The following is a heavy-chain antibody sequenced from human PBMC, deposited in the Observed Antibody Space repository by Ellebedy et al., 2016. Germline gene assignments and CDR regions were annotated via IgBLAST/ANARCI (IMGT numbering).Heavy chain of an antibody. Sequence: GGSLRLSCKGSGYSFTSYWIGWVRQMPGKGLEWMGIIYPGDSDTRYSPSFQGQVTISADKSISTAYLQWSSLKASDTAMYYCASSSSGWERLYYFDYWGQGTLVTVSS. CDR1: GYSFTSYW. CDR2: IYPGDSDT. J-gene: IGHJ4*02. CDR3: ASSSSGWERLYYFDY. D-gene: IGHD6-19*01. V-gene: IGHV5-51*01.